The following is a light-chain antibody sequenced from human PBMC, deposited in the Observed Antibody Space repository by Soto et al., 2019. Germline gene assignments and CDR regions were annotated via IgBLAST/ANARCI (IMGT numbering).Light chain of an antibody. J-gene: IGLJ1*01. Sequence: QSALTQPASVSGSPGQSINISCSGTSNDVGRYNLVSWYQQYPGKAPKLLIYEGSKRPSGVSHRLSGSKSGNTASLTISGLQAEDEADYYCCSYSGRNSLVFGGGTKLTVL. CDR1: SNDVGRYNL. V-gene: IGLV2-23*01. CDR3: CSYSGRNSLV. CDR2: EGS.